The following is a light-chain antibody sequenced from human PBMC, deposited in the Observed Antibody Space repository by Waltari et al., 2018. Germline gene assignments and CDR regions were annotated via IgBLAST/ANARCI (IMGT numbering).Light chain of an antibody. J-gene: IGKJ1*01. CDR2: VAS. V-gene: IGKV3-20*01. CDR1: QRFRKN. CDR3: QQYVSLPAT. Sequence: CRASQRFRKNIAWYPQTPCQAPRRLVFVASISATGIPERFSGSGSGTDLSLTISRVEPEDLAVYYCQQYVSLPATFGQGTKVEIE.